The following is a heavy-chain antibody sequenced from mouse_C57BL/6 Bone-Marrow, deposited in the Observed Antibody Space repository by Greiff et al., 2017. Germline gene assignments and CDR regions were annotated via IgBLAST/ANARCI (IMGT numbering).Heavy chain of an antibody. J-gene: IGHJ3*01. CDR1: GFTFSSYG. V-gene: IGHV5-6*01. CDR2: ISSGGSYT. Sequence: EVKLVESGGDLVKPGGSLKLSCAASGFTFSSYGMSWVRQTPDKRLEWVATISSGGSYTYYPDSVKGRFTNSRDNAKNTLYLQMSSLKSEDTAMYYWAVSSYVAWFAYWGQGTLVTVSA. D-gene: IGHD1-1*01. CDR3: AVSSYVAWFAY.